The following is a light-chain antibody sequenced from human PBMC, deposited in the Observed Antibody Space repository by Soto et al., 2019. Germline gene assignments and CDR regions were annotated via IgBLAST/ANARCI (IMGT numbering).Light chain of an antibody. CDR3: CSYAGTYTPVV. Sequence: HSAPTQPRSVSGSPGQSVIISCTGTSSDVGGYEYVSWFQQSPDKAPKLIIYDVNNRPSGVPDRFSGSKSGNTASLTISGLQAEDEADYYCCSYAGTYTPVVFGGGTKVTVL. J-gene: IGLJ2*01. CDR2: DVN. CDR1: SSDVGGYEY. V-gene: IGLV2-11*01.